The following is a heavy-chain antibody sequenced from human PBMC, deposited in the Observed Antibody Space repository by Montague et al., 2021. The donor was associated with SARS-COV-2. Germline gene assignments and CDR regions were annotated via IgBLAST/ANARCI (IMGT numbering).Heavy chain of an antibody. D-gene: IGHD5-24*01. V-gene: IGHV3-11*05. CDR3: ARGIQSVY. J-gene: IGHJ4*02. CDR2: ISSTTIYT. Sequence: SLRLSCAASGFTFSDFYMSWIRQAPGKGLECVSYISSTTIYTNYADSVKGRFTISRDNIKNSLYLQMNSLRAEDTAVYYCARGIQSVYWGQGTLVTVSS. CDR1: GFTFSDFY.